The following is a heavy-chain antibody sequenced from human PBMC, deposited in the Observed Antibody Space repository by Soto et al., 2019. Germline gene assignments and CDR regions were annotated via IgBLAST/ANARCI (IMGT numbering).Heavy chain of an antibody. CDR3: ARDGATVTIGATFDY. CDR1: GFTFSSCA. CDR2: ISYDGSNK. J-gene: IGHJ4*02. V-gene: IGHV3-30-3*01. D-gene: IGHD4-17*01. Sequence: QVQLVESGGGVVQPGRSLRLSCAASGFTFSSCAMHWVRQAPGKGLEWVAVISYDGSNKYYADSVKGRFTISRDNSKNTLYLQMNSLRAEDTAVYYCARDGATVTIGATFDYWGQGTLVTVSS.